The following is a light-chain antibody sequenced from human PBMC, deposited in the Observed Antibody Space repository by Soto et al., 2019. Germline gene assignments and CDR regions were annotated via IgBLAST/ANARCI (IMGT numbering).Light chain of an antibody. CDR1: SSNIGAGYD. CDR2: GAT. V-gene: IGLV1-40*01. CDR3: QSYDSSLTGSV. J-gene: IGLJ2*01. Sequence: QSVLTQPPSVSGAPGQTVTISCTGSSSNIGAGYDVHWYQQLPGTAPKLLLYGATNRPSGIPDRFSGSKSGTSASLAITWLQAEDEAHYYCQSYDSSLTGSVFGGGTKVTVL.